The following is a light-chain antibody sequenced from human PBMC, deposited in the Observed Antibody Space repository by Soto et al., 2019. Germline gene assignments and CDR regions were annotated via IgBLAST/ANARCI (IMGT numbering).Light chain of an antibody. CDR2: AAS. CDR1: QAISNY. Sequence: DIQMTQSPSSLSASVGESVTITCRARQAISNYLAWYQQKPGKVPKLLIYAASTLQSGVPSRFSGSGSGTDFTLTISILQPEDVATYYCQKYNSAPQTFGQGTKVEIK. V-gene: IGKV1-27*01. J-gene: IGKJ1*01. CDR3: QKYNSAPQT.